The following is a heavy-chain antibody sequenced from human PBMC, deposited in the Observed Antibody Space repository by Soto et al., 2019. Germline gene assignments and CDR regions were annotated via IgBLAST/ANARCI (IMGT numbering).Heavy chain of an antibody. CDR3: AAFLGAHWNFAL. V-gene: IGHV4-30-4*01. J-gene: IGHJ2*01. D-gene: IGHD1-26*01. CDR1: GGSFSSGVYY. CDR2: IYNSGST. Sequence: QVQLQESGPGLVKPSQTLSLTCTVSGGSFSSGVYYWSWIRQPPGKGLEWIGYIYNSGSTYYSPSLKSRVIISVDTPKNQFSLKLSSVTAADTAVYYCAAFLGAHWNFALWGRGTLVTVSS.